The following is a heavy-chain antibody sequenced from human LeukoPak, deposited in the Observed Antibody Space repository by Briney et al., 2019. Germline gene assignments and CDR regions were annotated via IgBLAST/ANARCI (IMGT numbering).Heavy chain of an antibody. J-gene: IGHJ6*03. CDR2: ISTNTGNP. CDR3: ARIVATLCMDV. CDR1: GYTFTSNS. D-gene: IGHD5-12*01. V-gene: IGHV7-4-1*02. Sequence: ASVKVSCKASGYTFTSNSINWVRQAPGQGLEWMGWISTNTGNPTYAQGFTGRFVFSLDTSVSTAYLQISSLKAEDTAVYYCARIVATLCMDVWGKGTTVTVSS.